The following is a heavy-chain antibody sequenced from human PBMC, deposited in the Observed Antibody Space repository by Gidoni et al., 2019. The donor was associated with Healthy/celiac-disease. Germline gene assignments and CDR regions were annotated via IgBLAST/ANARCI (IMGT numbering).Heavy chain of an antibody. CDR2: VIPIFGTA. CDR1: GGTFSSYA. V-gene: IGHV1-69*06. CDR3: ARELGDQLLYGWFDP. J-gene: IGHJ5*02. Sequence: QVQLVQSGAAVKKPGSSVKVSCKASGGTFSSYAISWVRQAPGQGLEWMGGVIPIFGTANYAQKFQGRVTITADKSTSTAYMELSSLRSEDTAVYYCARELGDQLLYGWFDPWGQGTLVTVSS. D-gene: IGHD2-2*02.